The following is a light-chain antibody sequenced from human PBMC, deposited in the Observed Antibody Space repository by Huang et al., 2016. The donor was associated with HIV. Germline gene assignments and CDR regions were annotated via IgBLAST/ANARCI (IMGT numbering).Light chain of an antibody. CDR1: QSVSTY. CDR3: QQRSNWPPIT. CDR2: DAS. J-gene: IGKJ5*01. Sequence: EIVLTQSPATLSLSPGGRATLSCRANQSVSTYLAWYQHKPGQAPRLLIYDASNRATAIPARFSGSGSGTDFTLTISSLEPEDFAVYYCQQRSNWPPITFGQGTRLEIK. V-gene: IGKV3-11*01.